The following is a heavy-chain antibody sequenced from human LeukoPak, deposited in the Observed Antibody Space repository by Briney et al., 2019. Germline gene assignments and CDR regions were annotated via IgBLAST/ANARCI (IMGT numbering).Heavy chain of an antibody. D-gene: IGHD6-13*01. J-gene: IGHJ4*02. CDR1: GGSVTSYY. CDR2: IYYSGST. CDR3: ARHHVIAATGHFDY. V-gene: IGHV4-59*02. Sequence: PSETLSLTCSVSGGSVTSYYWSWIRQPPGKALEWIGYIYYSGSTNYNPSLKSRVIISVDASKNQFSLKLSSVTAADTAVYYCARHHVIAATGHFDYWGQGSLVTVSS.